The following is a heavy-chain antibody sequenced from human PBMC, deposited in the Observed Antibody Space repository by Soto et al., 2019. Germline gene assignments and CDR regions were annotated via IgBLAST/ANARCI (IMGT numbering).Heavy chain of an antibody. Sequence: QVQLQESGPGLVKPSQTLSLTCTVSGGSISSGGYYWSWIRQHPGKGLEWIGYIYYSGSTYYNPSLKSRVTISVDTPKNQFSLKLSSVTAADTAVYYCARARRELLEGGHYFDYWGQGTLVTVSS. V-gene: IGHV4-31*03. CDR3: ARARRELLEGGHYFDY. CDR2: IYYSGST. D-gene: IGHD1-26*01. J-gene: IGHJ4*02. CDR1: GGSISSGGYY.